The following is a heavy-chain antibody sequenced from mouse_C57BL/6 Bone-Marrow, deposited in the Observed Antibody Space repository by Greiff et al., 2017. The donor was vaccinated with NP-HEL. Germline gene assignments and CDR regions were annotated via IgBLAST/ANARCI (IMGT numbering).Heavy chain of an antibody. Sequence: EVQRVESGAELVRPGASVKLSCTASGFNIKDDYMHWVKQRPEQGLEWIGWIDPENGDTEYASKFQGKATITADTSSNTAYLQLSSLTSEDTAVYYCTTVITTVYWGQGTTLTVSS. J-gene: IGHJ2*01. CDR1: GFNIKDDY. D-gene: IGHD1-1*01. V-gene: IGHV14-4*01. CDR2: IDPENGDT. CDR3: TTVITTVY.